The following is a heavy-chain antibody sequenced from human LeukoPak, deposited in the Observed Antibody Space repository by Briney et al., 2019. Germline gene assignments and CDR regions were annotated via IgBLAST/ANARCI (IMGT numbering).Heavy chain of an antibody. D-gene: IGHD3-22*01. J-gene: IGHJ4*02. CDR1: GYTFTSYD. Sequence: ASVKVSCKASGYTFTSYDINWVRQATGQGLEWMGWINPNSGGTNYAQKFQGKVTMTRDTSFSTAYMELNRLTSDDTAVYFCARDGGYYDSYGYYTLWGQGTLVTVSS. V-gene: IGHV1-2*02. CDR3: ARDGGYYDSYGYYTL. CDR2: INPNSGGT.